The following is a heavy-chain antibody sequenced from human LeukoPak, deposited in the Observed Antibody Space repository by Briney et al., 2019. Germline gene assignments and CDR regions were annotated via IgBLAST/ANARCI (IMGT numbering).Heavy chain of an antibody. CDR3: ARDSAMILDAFDI. CDR1: GGSISSYY. D-gene: IGHD3-22*01. Sequence: SETLSLTCTVSGGSISSYYWSWIRQPPGKGLEWIGHIYYSGSTNYNPSLKSRVTISVDTSKNQFSLKLSSVTAADTAVYYCARDSAMILDAFDIWGQGTMVTVSS. V-gene: IGHV4-59*01. J-gene: IGHJ3*02. CDR2: IYYSGST.